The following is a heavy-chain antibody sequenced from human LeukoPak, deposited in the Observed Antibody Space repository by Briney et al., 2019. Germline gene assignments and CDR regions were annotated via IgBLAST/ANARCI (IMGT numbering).Heavy chain of an antibody. CDR2: IWYDGSNE. CDR1: GFTFSSYG. Sequence: GGSLRLSCAASGFTFSSYGMHWVRQAPGKGLEWVAVIWYDGSNENYADSVKGRFTISRDNSKKTMYLQMNSLRAEDTAVYYCARQGIVGAKRGGWCDYGGQETVVSVFS. J-gene: IGHJ4*02. CDR3: ARQGIVGAKRGGWCDY. V-gene: IGHV3-33*01. D-gene: IGHD1-26*01.